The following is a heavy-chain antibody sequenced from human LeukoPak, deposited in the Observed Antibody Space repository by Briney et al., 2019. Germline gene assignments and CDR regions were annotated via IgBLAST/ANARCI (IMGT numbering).Heavy chain of an antibody. CDR3: AGRRDGFNY. CDR1: GFTFSGHW. J-gene: IGHJ4*02. Sequence: PGGSLRLSCIASGFTFSGHWIHWVRQAPGKGLEWVSAISGSGGSTYYADSVKGRFTISRDISKNTLYLQMNSLRAEDTAVYYCAGRRDGFNYWGQGTLVTVSS. D-gene: IGHD5-24*01. CDR2: ISGSGGST. V-gene: IGHV3-23*01.